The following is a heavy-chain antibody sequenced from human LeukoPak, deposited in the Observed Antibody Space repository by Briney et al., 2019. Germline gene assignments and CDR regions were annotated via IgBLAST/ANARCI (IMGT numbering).Heavy chain of an antibody. V-gene: IGHV5-51*03. D-gene: IGHD3-22*01. Sequence: GESLKISCKGSGYSFTSYWIGWVRQMPGKGLEWMGIIYPGDSDTRYSPSFQGQVTISADKSISTAYLQWSSLKASDTAMYYCARRPAYYYDSSGYLDHAFDIWSQGTMVTVSS. CDR2: IYPGDSDT. CDR3: ARRPAYYYDSSGYLDHAFDI. CDR1: GYSFTSYW. J-gene: IGHJ3*02.